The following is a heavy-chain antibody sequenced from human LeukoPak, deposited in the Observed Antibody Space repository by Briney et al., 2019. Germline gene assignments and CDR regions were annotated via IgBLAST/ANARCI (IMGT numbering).Heavy chain of an antibody. CDR1: GYTLTELS. J-gene: IGHJ4*02. Sequence: ASVKVSCKVSGYTLTELSMHWVRQAPGKGLEWMGGFDPEDGETIYAQKFQGRVTVTTDTSTSTAYMELRSLRSDDTAVYYCARDRGGATLFGYWGQGTLVTVSS. CDR2: FDPEDGET. CDR3: ARDRGGATLFGY. D-gene: IGHD1-26*01. V-gene: IGHV1-24*01.